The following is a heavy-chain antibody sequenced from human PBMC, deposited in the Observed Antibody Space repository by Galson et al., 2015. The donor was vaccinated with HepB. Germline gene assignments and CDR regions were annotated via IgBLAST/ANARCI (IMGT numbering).Heavy chain of an antibody. CDR3: AIDPALYDSSGRGPEIPIDY. Sequence: SVKVSCKASGGTFSRYAISWVRQAPGQGLEWMGGIIPIFGTANYAQKFQGRVTITADESTSTAYMELSSLRSEDTAVYYCAIDPALYDSSGRGPEIPIDYWGQGTLVTVSS. J-gene: IGHJ4*02. D-gene: IGHD3-22*01. V-gene: IGHV1-69*13. CDR1: GGTFSRYA. CDR2: IIPIFGTA.